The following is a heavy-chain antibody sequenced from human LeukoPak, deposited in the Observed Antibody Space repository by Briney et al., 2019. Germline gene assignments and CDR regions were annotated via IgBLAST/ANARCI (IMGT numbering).Heavy chain of an antibody. CDR1: GGSISSYY. CDR3: ARDREGMITFGGVSYYYMDV. CDR2: IYYSGST. J-gene: IGHJ6*03. D-gene: IGHD3-16*01. Sequence: SETLSLTCTVSGGSISSYYWSWIRQPPGKGLEWTGYIYYSGSTNYNPSLKSRVTISVDTSKNQFSLKLSSVTAADTAVYYCARDREGMITFGGVSYYYMDVWGKGTTVTVSS. V-gene: IGHV4-59*01.